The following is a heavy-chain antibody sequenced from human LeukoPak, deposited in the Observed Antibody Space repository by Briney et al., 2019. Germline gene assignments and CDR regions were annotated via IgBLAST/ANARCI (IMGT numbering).Heavy chain of an antibody. D-gene: IGHD2-21*01. Sequence: ASVKVSCKASGYTFTPYYMHWVRQAPGQGLEGMGWINPNSGGTIYAQKFQGRVTMTRNTSISTAYMELSRLRSYDTAVYCCAVGVMTTLQYFDYWGQGTLVTVSS. CDR1: GYTFTPYY. J-gene: IGHJ4*02. V-gene: IGHV1-2*02. CDR3: AVGVMTTLQYFDY. CDR2: INPNSGGT.